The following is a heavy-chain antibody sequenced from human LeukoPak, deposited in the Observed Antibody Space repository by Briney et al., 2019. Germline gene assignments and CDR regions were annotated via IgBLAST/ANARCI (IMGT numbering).Heavy chain of an antibody. CDR2: SNYGGST. V-gene: IGHV4-59*01. J-gene: IGHJ5*02. CDR1: GGSISIYF. D-gene: IGHD2-15*01. Sequence: PSETLSLTCTVSGGSISIYFYSWIRQSPGKGLEWIGYSNYGGSTNYNPSLKSRVTISVDRSKNQFSLKVESVTAADTAVYYCAREGRSDRWSSNWFDPWGLGTLVTVSS. CDR3: AREGRSDRWSSNWFDP.